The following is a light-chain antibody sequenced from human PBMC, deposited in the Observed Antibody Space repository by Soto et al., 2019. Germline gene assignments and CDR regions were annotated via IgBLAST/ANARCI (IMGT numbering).Light chain of an antibody. CDR2: GAS. CDR1: QSVSSSY. Sequence: EIVLTQSPGTLSLSPGERATLSCRASQSVSSSYLVWYQQKPGQAPRLLFYGASTRATGIPNRFSGSGSGTDFTLTISRLEPEDFAVYTCQLYGSSSHTFGQGTKLEIK. J-gene: IGKJ2*01. CDR3: QLYGSSSHT. V-gene: IGKV3-20*01.